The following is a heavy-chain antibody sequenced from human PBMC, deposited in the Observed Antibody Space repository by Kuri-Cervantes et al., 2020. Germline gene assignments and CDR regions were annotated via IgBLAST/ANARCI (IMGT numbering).Heavy chain of an antibody. CDR3: AKDIVSWTRYFDWLSRADGMDV. V-gene: IGHV3-23*01. Sequence: GESLKISCAASGFTFSSYAMSWVRQAPGKGLEWVSAISGSGGSTYYADSVKGRFTISRDNAKNSLYLQMNSLRAEDTALYYCAKDIVSWTRYFDWLSRADGMDVWGQGTTVTVSS. CDR1: GFTFSSYA. CDR2: ISGSGGST. D-gene: IGHD3-9*01. J-gene: IGHJ6*02.